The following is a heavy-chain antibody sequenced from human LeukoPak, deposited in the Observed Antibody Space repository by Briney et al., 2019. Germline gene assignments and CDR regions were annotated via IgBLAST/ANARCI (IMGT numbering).Heavy chain of an antibody. CDR2: IYSGGST. J-gene: IGHJ4*02. CDR3: ARGSAAARPYYFDY. CDR1: GFTVSSNY. V-gene: IGHV3-53*01. Sequence: GGSLRLSCAASGFTVSSNYMSWVRQAPGKGLEWVSVIYSGGSTYYADSVKGRFTISRDNSKNTLYLQMNSLRAEDTAVYYCARGSAAARPYYFDYWGQGTLVTVSS. D-gene: IGHD6-6*01.